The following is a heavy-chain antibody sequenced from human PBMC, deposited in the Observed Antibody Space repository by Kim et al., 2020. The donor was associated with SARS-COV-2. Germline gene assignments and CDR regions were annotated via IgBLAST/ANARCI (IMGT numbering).Heavy chain of an antibody. J-gene: IGHJ4*02. D-gene: IGHD4-17*01. V-gene: IGHV6-1*01. CDR2: TYYRSKWYN. CDR3: ARAYGAPRSHFDY. CDR1: GDSVSSNSAA. Sequence: SQTLSLTCAISGDSVSSNSAAWNWIRPSPSRGLEWLGRTYYRSKWYNDYAVSVKSRITINPDTSKNQFSLQLNSVTPEDTAVYYCARAYGAPRSHFDYWGQGTLVTVSS.